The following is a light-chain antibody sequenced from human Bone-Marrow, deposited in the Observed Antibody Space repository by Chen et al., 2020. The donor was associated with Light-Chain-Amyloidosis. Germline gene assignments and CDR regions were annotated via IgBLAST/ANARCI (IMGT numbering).Light chain of an antibody. CDR3: QSADSSGAYEVI. CDR1: DLPTKY. V-gene: IGLV3-25*03. Sequence: SYELTQPPSVSVSPGQTARITCSGDDLPTKYAYWYQQKPGQAPVLVIHRDTKRPSGISERFYGSSSGTTATLTISGVQAEDEADYHCQSADSSGAYEVIFGGGTKLTVL. J-gene: IGLJ2*01. CDR2: RDT.